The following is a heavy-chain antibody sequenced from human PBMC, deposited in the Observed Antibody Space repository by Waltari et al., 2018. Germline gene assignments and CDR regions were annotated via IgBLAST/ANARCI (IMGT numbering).Heavy chain of an antibody. CDR3: AKPFYNWDDPLHS. CDR2: IRFSDAT. Sequence: EVQLLESGGGLIQPGGSLRLSCQASGLTSFTHAINWVRQAPGKGLEWVSSIRFSDATYYSDSVKGRFTVSRDYSDNTIHLQMDSLRAEDTAVYFCAKPFYNWDDPLHSWGQGAPVIVSS. J-gene: IGHJ1*01. CDR1: GLTSFTHA. V-gene: IGHV3-23*01. D-gene: IGHD1-20*01.